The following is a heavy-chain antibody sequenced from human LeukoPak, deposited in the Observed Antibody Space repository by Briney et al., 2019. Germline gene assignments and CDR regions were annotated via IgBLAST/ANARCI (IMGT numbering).Heavy chain of an antibody. Sequence: GASVKVSCKASGYTFTTYAMHWVRQAPGQGLEWMGWINTNTGNPTYAQGFTGRFVFSLDTSVSTAYLQISSLKAEDTAVYYCARGIRITMVRGVITHDYWGQGTLVTVSS. CDR1: GYTFTTYA. V-gene: IGHV7-4-1*02. CDR3: ARGIRITMVRGVITHDY. D-gene: IGHD3-10*01. CDR2: INTNTGNP. J-gene: IGHJ4*02.